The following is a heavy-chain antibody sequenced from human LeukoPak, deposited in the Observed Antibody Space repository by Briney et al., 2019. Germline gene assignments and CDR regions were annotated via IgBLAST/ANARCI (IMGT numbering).Heavy chain of an antibody. D-gene: IGHD3-22*01. V-gene: IGHV3-66*01. CDR2: IYSGGST. CDR3: ARTGYYYDSSGYYFDY. J-gene: IGHJ4*02. CDR1: GFTVSSNY. Sequence: GGSLRLSCAASGFTVSSNYMSWVRQAPGKGLEWVSVIYSGGSTYYADSVKGRFTISRDNSKNTLYLQMNSLRAEDTAVYYCARTGYYYDSSGYYFDYWGQGTLVTVSS.